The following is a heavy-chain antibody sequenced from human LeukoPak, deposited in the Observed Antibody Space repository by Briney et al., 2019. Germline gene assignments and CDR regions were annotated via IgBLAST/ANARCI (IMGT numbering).Heavy chain of an antibody. CDR1: GFTFSSYW. D-gene: IGHD6-13*01. CDR2: INNDGTSI. J-gene: IGHJ3*02. CDR3: ARVSAAGTAFDI. V-gene: IGHV3-74*01. Sequence: GGSLRLSCAASGFTFSSYWMHWVRQAPGKGLVWVSRINNDGTSINYADSVKGRFTISRDNAKNTLFLQMNSLRAEDTAVYYCARVSAAGTAFDIWGQGIMVTVSS.